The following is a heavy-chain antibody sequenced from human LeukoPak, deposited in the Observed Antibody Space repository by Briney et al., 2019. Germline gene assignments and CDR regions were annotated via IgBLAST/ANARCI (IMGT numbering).Heavy chain of an antibody. CDR3: ARAPPSYYDFWSGYSNYYMDV. Sequence: SETLSLTCIVSGYSISSGYYWGWIRQPPGKGLEWIGSMSHTGVTYYNPSLESRVTISVDTSKNQFSLKLSSVTAADTAVYYCARAPPSYYDFWSGYSNYYMDVWGKGTTVTVSS. V-gene: IGHV4-38-2*02. CDR2: MSHTGVT. CDR1: GYSISSGYY. D-gene: IGHD3-3*01. J-gene: IGHJ6*03.